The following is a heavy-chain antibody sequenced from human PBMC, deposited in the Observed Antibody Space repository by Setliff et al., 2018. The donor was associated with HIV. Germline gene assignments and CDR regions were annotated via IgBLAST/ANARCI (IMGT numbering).Heavy chain of an antibody. J-gene: IGHJ4*02. CDR2: ISAYTGNA. Sequence: ASVKVSCKASGYTFSDYGVTWMRQAPGQGLEWVGWISAYTGNANYTQKLQGRITMTTDTYTGTAYMELRSLKTEDTAVYYCTTDIPGTGYPFDYWGQGSLVTVSS. CDR3: TTDIPGTGYPFDY. V-gene: IGHV1-18*01. CDR1: GYTFSDYG. D-gene: IGHD3-9*01.